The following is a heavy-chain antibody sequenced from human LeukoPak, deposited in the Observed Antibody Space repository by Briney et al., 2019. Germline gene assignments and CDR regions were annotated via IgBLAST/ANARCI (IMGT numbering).Heavy chain of an antibody. D-gene: IGHD3-3*01. Sequence: GASVKVSCKASGYTFTGYYMHWVRQAPGQGLEWMGWINPNSGGTNYAQKFQGRVTMTRDTSISTAYMELSRLRSDDTAVYYCARVSYDFWSHFDYWGQGTLVTVSS. V-gene: IGHV1-2*02. CDR3: ARVSYDFWSHFDY. CDR1: GYTFTGYY. J-gene: IGHJ4*02. CDR2: INPNSGGT.